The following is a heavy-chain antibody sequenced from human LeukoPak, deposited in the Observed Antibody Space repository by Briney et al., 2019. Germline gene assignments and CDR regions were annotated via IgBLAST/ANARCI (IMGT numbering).Heavy chain of an antibody. J-gene: IGHJ4*02. V-gene: IGHV3-9*01. CDR2: ISWNSGSI. CDR1: GFTFDDYA. CDR3: AKDMGLYASGRNDY. D-gene: IGHD3-10*01. Sequence: GGSLRLSCAASGFTFDDYAMHWVRQAPGKGLEWVSGISWNSGSIGYADSVKGRFTISRDNAKNSLYLLMNSLRVEDTAFYYCAKDMGLYASGRNDYWGQGTLVTVSS.